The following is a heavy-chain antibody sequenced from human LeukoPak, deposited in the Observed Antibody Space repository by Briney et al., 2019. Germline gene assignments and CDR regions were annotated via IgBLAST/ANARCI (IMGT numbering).Heavy chain of an antibody. D-gene: IGHD3-16*01. CDR2: LQSDGNTK. V-gene: IGHV3-30*02. CDR1: GFTLSSHA. J-gene: IGHJ4*02. CDR3: VTGHSYAVQD. Sequence: PGGSLRLSCAASGFTLSSHAMDWVRQAPGKGLEWVAFLQSDGNTKSYADSVKGRFTISRDVSKNTLFLLMNSLTSEDTAVYYCVTGHSYAVQDWGQGTLVTVSS.